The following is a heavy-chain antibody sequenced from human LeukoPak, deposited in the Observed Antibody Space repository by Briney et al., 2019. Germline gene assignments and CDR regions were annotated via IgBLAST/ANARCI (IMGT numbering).Heavy chain of an antibody. V-gene: IGHV3-30*18. Sequence: PGGSLRLSCETSGFTFISYGMHWVRQTPGKGLEWVAVISKDGGNKFYADSLKGRVTISRDDSKKTIYLHLNTLRPEDSGNYCAKDGGLTGDNYFDHWGLGTLVTVSS. CDR3: AKDGGLTGDNYFDH. CDR2: ISKDGGNK. CDR1: GFTFISYG. J-gene: IGHJ4*02. D-gene: IGHD3-9*01.